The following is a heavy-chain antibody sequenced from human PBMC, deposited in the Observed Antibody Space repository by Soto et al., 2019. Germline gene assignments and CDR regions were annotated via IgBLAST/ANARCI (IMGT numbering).Heavy chain of an antibody. CDR1: GFTFSSYG. CDR2: ISYDGSNK. CDR3: AKSNQQYSSSWYPMVYYYYYGMDV. Sequence: GSLRLSCAASGFTFSSYGVHWVRQAPGKGLEWVAVISYDGSNKYYADSVKGRSTISRDNSKNTLYLQMNSLRAEDTAVYYCAKSNQQYSSSWYPMVYYYYYGMDVWGQGTTVTVSS. D-gene: IGHD6-13*01. V-gene: IGHV3-30*18. J-gene: IGHJ6*02.